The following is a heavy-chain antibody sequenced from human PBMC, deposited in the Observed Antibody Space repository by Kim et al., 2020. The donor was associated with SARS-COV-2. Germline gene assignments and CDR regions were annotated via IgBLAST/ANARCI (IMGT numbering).Heavy chain of an antibody. CDR1: GFTFSSYG. Sequence: GGSLRLSCAASGFTFSSYGMHWVRQAPGKGLEWVAVISYDGSNKYYADSVKGRFTISRDNSKNTLYLQMNSLRAEDTAVYYCAKFSILSSSSDPDYWGQGTLVTVSS. CDR3: AKFSILSSSSDPDY. D-gene: IGHD6-6*01. CDR2: ISYDGSNK. J-gene: IGHJ4*02. V-gene: IGHV3-30*18.